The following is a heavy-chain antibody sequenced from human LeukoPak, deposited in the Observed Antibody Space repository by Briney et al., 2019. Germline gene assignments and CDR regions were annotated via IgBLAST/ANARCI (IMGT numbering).Heavy chain of an antibody. CDR1: GGSISSYY. V-gene: IGHV4-59*12. J-gene: IGHJ3*02. D-gene: IGHD1-26*01. Sequence: SETLSLTCTVSGGSISSYYWSWIRQPPGKGLEWIGYIYYSGSTNYNPSLKSRVTISVDTSKNQFSLKLSSVTAADTAVYYCAREGVTWELLTADAFDIWGQGTMVTVSS. CDR3: AREGVTWELLTADAFDI. CDR2: IYYSGST.